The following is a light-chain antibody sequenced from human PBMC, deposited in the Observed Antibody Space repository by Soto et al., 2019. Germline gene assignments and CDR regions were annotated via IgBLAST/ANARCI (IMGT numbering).Light chain of an antibody. CDR2: GAS. CDR3: QQYVTSFI. V-gene: IGKV3-20*01. Sequence: EIALTQSPGTLYLSPGERATLSCRASQSVSTNYLAWYQQKPGQGPRLIIYGASSRASGIPARFSGSGFGTDFTLTISRLEPEDFAVYYCQQYVTSFIFGGGNKVQIK. J-gene: IGKJ4*01. CDR1: QSVSTNY.